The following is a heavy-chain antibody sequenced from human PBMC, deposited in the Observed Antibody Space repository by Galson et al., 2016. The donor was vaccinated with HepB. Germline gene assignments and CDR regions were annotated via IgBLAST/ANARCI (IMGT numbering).Heavy chain of an antibody. J-gene: IGHJ6*02. V-gene: IGHV4-59*01. D-gene: IGHD2-8*01. CDR1: GGSISGYY. CDR2: VHFAGSES. Sequence: SETLSLTCSVSGGSISGYYWSWIRQPPGGGLECLGYVHFAGSESNYSPSLQGRATMSVDTSKNEFSRKLRYVTAADTAVYYCARNPSVYLDVWGQGTAVTVSS. CDR3: ARNPSVYLDV.